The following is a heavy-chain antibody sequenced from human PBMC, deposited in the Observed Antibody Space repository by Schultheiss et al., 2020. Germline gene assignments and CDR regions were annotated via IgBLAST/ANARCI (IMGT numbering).Heavy chain of an antibody. V-gene: IGHV1-2*02. CDR1: GYVFTTYG. CDR2: INPNSGGT. D-gene: IGHD5-18*01. CDR3: AITDTAIFAFDI. Sequence: ASVKVSCKASGYVFTTYGISWVRQAPGQGLEWMGWINPNSGGTNYAQKFQGRVTMTRDTSISTAYMELSRLRSDDTAVYYCAITDTAIFAFDIWGQGTMVTVSS. J-gene: IGHJ3*02.